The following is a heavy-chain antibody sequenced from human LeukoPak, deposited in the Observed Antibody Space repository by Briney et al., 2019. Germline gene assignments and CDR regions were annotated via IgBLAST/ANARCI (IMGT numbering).Heavy chain of an antibody. V-gene: IGHV3-48*03. CDR1: GLSFSSYD. J-gene: IGHJ4*02. CDR3: ARGRRGSYYTFQV. CDR2: VTSTGRST. D-gene: IGHD3-16*01. Sequence: GGSLRLSCAAAGLSFSSYDMYWVRQAPGKGLEWISYVTSTGRSTNYADSVKGRFTISRDSAKNSVSLQLSSLTAEDTAVYYCARGRRGSYYTFQVWGQGTLVSVSS.